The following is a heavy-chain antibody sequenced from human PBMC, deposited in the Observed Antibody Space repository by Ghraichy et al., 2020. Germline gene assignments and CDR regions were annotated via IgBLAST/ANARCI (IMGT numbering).Heavy chain of an antibody. CDR1: GFSFSTYW. Sequence: LSLTCAASGFSFSTYWMHWVRQAPGKGLVWVARIHSDGNNTSYADSVKGRFTISRDNAKNTLDLEMKSLRVEDTAVYYCARVNRLLKNYGMEVWGQGTTVSVSS. CDR3: ARVNRLLKNYGMEV. J-gene: IGHJ6*02. V-gene: IGHV3-74*01. D-gene: IGHD1-26*01. CDR2: IHSDGNNT.